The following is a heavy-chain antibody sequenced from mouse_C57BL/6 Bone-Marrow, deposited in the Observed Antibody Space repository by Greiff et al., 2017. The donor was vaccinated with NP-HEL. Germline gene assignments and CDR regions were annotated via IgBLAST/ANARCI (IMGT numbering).Heavy chain of an antibody. J-gene: IGHJ2*01. CDR2: IDPSDSYT. V-gene: IGHV1-69*01. CDR1: GYTFTSYW. D-gene: IGHD2-3*01. CDR3: ARGGYDGYYGFDY. Sequence: VQLQQPGAELVMPGASVKLSCKASGYTFTSYWMHWVKQRPGQGLEWIGEIDPSDSYTNYNQKFKGKSTLTVDKSSSPAYMPLSSLSSEDSAVYYCARGGYDGYYGFDYWGQGTTLTVSS.